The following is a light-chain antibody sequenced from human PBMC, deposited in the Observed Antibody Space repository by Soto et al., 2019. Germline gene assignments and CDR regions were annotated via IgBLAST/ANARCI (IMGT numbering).Light chain of an antibody. CDR3: AAWDVSLNVVV. CDR1: KLGDKY. V-gene: IGLV3-1*01. J-gene: IGLJ2*01. CDR2: QDN. Sequence: SYELTQPPSVSVSPGQTASITCSGDKLGDKYACWYQQKPGQSPVLVIYQDNKRPSGIPERFSGSNSGNTATLTISGLQSGDEADYYCAAWDVSLNVVVFGGGTKLTVL.